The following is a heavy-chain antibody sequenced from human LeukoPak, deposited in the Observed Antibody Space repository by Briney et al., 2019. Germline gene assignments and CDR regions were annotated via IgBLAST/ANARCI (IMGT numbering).Heavy chain of an antibody. CDR3: ARVVSGSYTGDWFDP. V-gene: IGHV4-39*07. Sequence: PSETLSLTCTVSGGSISSSSYYWGWIRQPPGKGLEWIGSIYYSGSTYYNPSLKSRVTISVDTSKNQFSLKLSSVTAADTAVYYCARVVSGSYTGDWFDPWGQGTLVTVSS. CDR1: GGSISSSSYY. D-gene: IGHD1-26*01. J-gene: IGHJ5*02. CDR2: IYYSGST.